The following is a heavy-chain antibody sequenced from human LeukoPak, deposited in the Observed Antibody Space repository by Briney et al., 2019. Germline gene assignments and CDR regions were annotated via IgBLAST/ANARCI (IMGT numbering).Heavy chain of an antibody. CDR2: INPNSGGT. V-gene: IGHV1-2*02. CDR1: GYTFTGYY. Sequence: ASVKVSCTASGYTFTGYYMHWVRQAPGQGLEWMGWINPNSGGTNYAQKFQGRVTMTRDTSISTAYMELSRLRSDDTAAYYCASTGRWLQLRAFDYWGQGTLVTVSS. D-gene: IGHD5-24*01. CDR3: ASTGRWLQLRAFDY. J-gene: IGHJ4*02.